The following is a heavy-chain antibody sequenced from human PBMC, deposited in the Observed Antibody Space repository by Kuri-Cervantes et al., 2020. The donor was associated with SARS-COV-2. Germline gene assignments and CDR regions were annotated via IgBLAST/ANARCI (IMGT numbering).Heavy chain of an antibody. CDR3: ARGLFYFDY. J-gene: IGHJ4*02. V-gene: IGHV4-34*01. CDR2: INHSGST. CDR1: GGSFSGYY. Sequence: GSLRLSCAVYGGSFSGYYWSWIRQPPGKGLEWIGEINHSGSTNYNPSLKSRVTISVDTSKNQFSLKLSSVTAADTAVYYCARGLFYFDYWGQGTLVTVSS.